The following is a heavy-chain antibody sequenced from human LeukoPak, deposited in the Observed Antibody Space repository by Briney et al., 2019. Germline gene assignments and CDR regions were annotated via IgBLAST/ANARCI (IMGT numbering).Heavy chain of an antibody. CDR3: ASSYYYGSGSYYRGRLDY. V-gene: IGHV1-2*02. CDR2: IKPNSGGT. Sequence: ASVTVSCKASGYTFTDYYMHWVRQAPGQGLEWMGWIKPNSGGTNSAQKFQGRVTMTRDTSISTAYMELSRLTSDDTAVYYCASSYYYGSGSYYRGRLDYWGQGTLVTVSS. J-gene: IGHJ4*02. CDR1: GYTFTDYY. D-gene: IGHD3-10*01.